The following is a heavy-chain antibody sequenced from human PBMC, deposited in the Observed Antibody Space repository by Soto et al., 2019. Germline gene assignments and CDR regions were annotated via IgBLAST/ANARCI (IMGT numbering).Heavy chain of an antibody. V-gene: IGHV3-7*01. Sequence: GGSLRLSCAASGFTFSSYWMSWVRQAPGKGLEWVANIKQDGSEKYYVDSVKGRFTISRDNAKNSLYLQMNSLRAEDTAVYYCARDLPLGITDYYYYMDVWGKGTTVTVSS. CDR3: ARDLPLGITDYYYYMDV. J-gene: IGHJ6*03. CDR1: GFTFSSYW. D-gene: IGHD3-16*01. CDR2: IKQDGSEK.